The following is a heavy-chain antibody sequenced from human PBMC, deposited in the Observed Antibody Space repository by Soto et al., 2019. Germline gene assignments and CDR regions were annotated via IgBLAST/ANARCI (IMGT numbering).Heavy chain of an antibody. Sequence: ASVKVSCKASGYTFTGYYMHWVRQAPGKGLEWMGGIDPEDGETNYAQKFQGRVTMTEDTSTDTAYMELSSLRSEDTAVYYCATVRFLEWFAKWGQGTLVTVSS. D-gene: IGHD3-3*01. J-gene: IGHJ4*02. CDR2: IDPEDGET. CDR1: GYTFTGYY. CDR3: ATVRFLEWFAK. V-gene: IGHV1-24*01.